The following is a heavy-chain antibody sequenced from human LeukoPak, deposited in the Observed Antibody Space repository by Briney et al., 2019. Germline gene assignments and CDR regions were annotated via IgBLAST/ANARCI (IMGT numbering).Heavy chain of an antibody. D-gene: IGHD2-2*02. CDR3: ARARYCSSTSCFTPFDY. Sequence: GGSLRLSCAASGFTFSDYYMSWIRQAPGKRLEWVSYISSSGSTIYYADSVKGRFTISRDNAKNSLYLQMNSLRAEDMAVYYCARARYCSSTSCFTPFDYWGQGTLVTVSS. CDR2: ISSSGSTI. V-gene: IGHV3-11*01. CDR1: GFTFSDYY. J-gene: IGHJ4*02.